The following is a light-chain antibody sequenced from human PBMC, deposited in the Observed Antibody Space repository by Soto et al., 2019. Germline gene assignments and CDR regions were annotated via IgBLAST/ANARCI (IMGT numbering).Light chain of an antibody. CDR3: QSYYSYYV. CDR1: SSNIGAGYD. V-gene: IGLV1-40*01. CDR2: GNS. Sequence: QSVLTQPPSVSGAPGLRVTISCTGSSSNIGAGYDVHWYQQLPGTAPKLLIYGNSNRPSGVPDRFSGSKSGTSASLAITGLQAEDEADYYCQSYYSYYVFGTGTKLTVL. J-gene: IGLJ1*01.